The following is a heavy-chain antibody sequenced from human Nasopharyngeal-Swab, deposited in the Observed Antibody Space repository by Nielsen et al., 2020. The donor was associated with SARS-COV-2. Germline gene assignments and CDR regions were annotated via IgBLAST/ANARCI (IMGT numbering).Heavy chain of an antibody. J-gene: IGHJ3*02. V-gene: IGHV3-64D*06. CDR2: INDYEDRL. CDR1: GFTFSIYA. Sequence: GGSLRLSCSASGFTFSIYAMHWVRQAPGKGLEYVSTINDYEDRLYYADSVKGRFTISRDNSKNTLYLQMSSLRAEDTAVYWCAKDLRGKYGFEIWGQGTMVTVSS. CDR3: AKDLRGKYGFEI. D-gene: IGHD3-16*01.